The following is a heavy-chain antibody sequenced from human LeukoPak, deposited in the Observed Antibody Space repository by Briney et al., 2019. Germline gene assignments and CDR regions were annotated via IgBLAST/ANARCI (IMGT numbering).Heavy chain of an antibody. D-gene: IGHD3-3*01. V-gene: IGHV4-31*03. CDR3: ARGLGITIFGVATNWFDP. CDR2: IYYSGST. J-gene: IGHJ5*02. Sequence: PSETLSLTCTVSGGFISSGGYYWSWIRQHPGRGLESIGYIYYSGSTYYNPSLKSRVTISVDTSKNKFSLKLSSVTAADTAVYYCARGLGITIFGVATNWFDPWGQGTLVTVSS. CDR1: GGFISSGGYY.